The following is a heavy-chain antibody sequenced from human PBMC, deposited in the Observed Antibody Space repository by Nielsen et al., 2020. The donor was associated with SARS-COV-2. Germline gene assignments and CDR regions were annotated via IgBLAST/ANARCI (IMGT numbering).Heavy chain of an antibody. J-gene: IGHJ4*02. D-gene: IGHD3-22*01. CDR3: ARDALVMPSTMRF. V-gene: IGHV1-46*01. Sequence: ASVKVSCKTSGYTFTRHYIHWVRQAPGQGLEWMGIIKPSGDSTMYAQNFQGRVTLTTDTSTTTGYMELRALRSDDTAVYYCARDALVMPSTMRFWGQGTLVTVSS. CDR2: IKPSGDST. CDR1: GYTFTRHY.